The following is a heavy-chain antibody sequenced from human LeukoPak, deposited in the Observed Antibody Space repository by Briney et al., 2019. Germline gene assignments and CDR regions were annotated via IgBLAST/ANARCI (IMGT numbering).Heavy chain of an antibody. CDR3: AKESGYSRDAFDI. CDR2: ISYDGSNK. J-gene: IGHJ3*02. CDR1: GFTFSSYG. D-gene: IGHD3-3*01. V-gene: IGHV3-30*18. Sequence: GGSLRLSCAASGFTFSSYGMHWVRQAPGKGLEWVAVISYDGSNKYYADSVKGRFTISRDNSKNTLYLQMNSLRAEDTAVYYCAKESGYSRDAFDIWGQGTMVTVSS.